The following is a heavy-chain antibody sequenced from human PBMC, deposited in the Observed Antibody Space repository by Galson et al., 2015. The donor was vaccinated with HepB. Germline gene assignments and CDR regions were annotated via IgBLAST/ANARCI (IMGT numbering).Heavy chain of an antibody. J-gene: IGHJ6*02. CDR2: IIPIFGTA. Sequence: SVKVSCKASGGTFSSYAISWVRQAPGQGLEWMGGIIPIFGTANYAQKFQGRVTITADESTSTAYMELSSLRSEDTAVYYCARDHDSSGYTNYYYYYGMDVWGQGTTVTVSS. D-gene: IGHD3-22*01. CDR3: ARDHDSSGYTNYYYYYGMDV. CDR1: GGTFSSYA. V-gene: IGHV1-69*13.